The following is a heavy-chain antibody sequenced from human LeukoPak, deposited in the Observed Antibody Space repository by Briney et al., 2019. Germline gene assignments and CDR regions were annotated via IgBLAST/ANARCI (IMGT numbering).Heavy chain of an antibody. J-gene: IGHJ4*02. Sequence: PSETLSLTCTVSGGSISNYHWSWIRQPAGKGLEWIGQIHTSGSTNYNPPLKSRVSMSIDTTEDQVSLTIRSVTAADTAFYYCARGDIRSRWSFDYWGQGTLVTVSS. V-gene: IGHV4-4*07. CDR3: ARGDIRSRWSFDY. CDR1: GGSISNYH. CDR2: IHTSGST. D-gene: IGHD6-19*01.